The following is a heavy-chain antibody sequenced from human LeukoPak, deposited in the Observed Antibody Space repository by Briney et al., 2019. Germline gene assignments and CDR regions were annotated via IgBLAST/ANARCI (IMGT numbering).Heavy chain of an antibody. Sequence: PSETLSLTCAVYRGSFSGYYWSWIRQPPGKGLEWIGEINHSGSTNYNPSLKSRVTISVDTSKNQFSLKLSSVTAADTAVYYCARGDGVAGSEPLDYWGQGTLVTVSS. J-gene: IGHJ4*02. CDR1: RGSFSGYY. CDR3: ARGDGVAGSEPLDY. CDR2: INHSGST. V-gene: IGHV4-34*01. D-gene: IGHD6-19*01.